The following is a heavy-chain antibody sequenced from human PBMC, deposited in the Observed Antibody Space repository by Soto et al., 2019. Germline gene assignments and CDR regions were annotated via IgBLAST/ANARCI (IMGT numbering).Heavy chain of an antibody. D-gene: IGHD4-17*01. CDR3: AKMTTRRFDY. CDR1: GFTFSSYA. CDR2: ISGSGLST. V-gene: IGHV3-23*01. J-gene: IGHJ4*02. Sequence: GGSLRLSCAASGFTFSSYAMSWVRQAPGKGLEWVSGISGSGLSTNYADSVKGRFTISRDNSKNTLYLQMNSLRAEDTAVYYCAKMTTRRFDYWGQGTMVTVSS.